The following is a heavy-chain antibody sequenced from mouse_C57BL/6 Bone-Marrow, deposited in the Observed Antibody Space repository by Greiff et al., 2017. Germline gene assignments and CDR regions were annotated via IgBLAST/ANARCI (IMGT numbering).Heavy chain of an antibody. J-gene: IGHJ2*01. Sequence: EVTLVESGGGLVKPGGSLKLSCAASGFTISDSGMHWVRQAPEKGLEWVAYISSGSSTIYYADTVQGRYTITRDNAKNTLFLQMTSLRSEDTAMYYCAKDSSGYDYFDYWGQGTTLTVSS. CDR3: AKDSSGYDYFDY. CDR1: GFTISDSG. CDR2: ISSGSSTI. D-gene: IGHD3-2*02. V-gene: IGHV5-17*01.